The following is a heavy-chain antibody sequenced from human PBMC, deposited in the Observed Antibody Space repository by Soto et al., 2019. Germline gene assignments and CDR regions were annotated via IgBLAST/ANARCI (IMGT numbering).Heavy chain of an antibody. CDR1: GFTFSNIW. V-gene: IGHV3-7*01. CDR2: ISPDGGEI. Sequence: LVESGGGLVQPGGSLRLSCAASGFTFSNIWMSWVRRSPEKGPEWVASISPDGGEIYYVDSVKGRFTISRDNTRNSLYLQMNSLRAEDTAVHYCAKGPRWGQGTLVTVSS. CDR3: AKGPR. J-gene: IGHJ4*02.